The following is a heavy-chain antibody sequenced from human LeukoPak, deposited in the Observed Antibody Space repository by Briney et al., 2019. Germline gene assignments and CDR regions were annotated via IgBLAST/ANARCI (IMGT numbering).Heavy chain of an antibody. D-gene: IGHD2-2*01. J-gene: IGHJ4*02. CDR1: GFTFSSYA. CDR2: ISGSGTST. CDR3: AGARLGYCSSISCSLAY. V-gene: IGHV3-23*01. Sequence: GGSLRLSCAASGFTFSSYAMSWVRQAPGKGLEWVSAISGSGTSTYYTDSIKGRFSISRDNSKNTVYLQMNSLRAEDTAVYYCAGARLGYCSSISCSLAYWGQGALVTVSS.